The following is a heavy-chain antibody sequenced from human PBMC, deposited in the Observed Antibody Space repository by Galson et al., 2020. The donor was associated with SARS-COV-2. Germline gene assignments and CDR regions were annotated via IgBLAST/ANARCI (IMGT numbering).Heavy chain of an antibody. J-gene: IGHJ4*02. V-gene: IGHV3-30*04. D-gene: IGHD6-13*01. CDR2: ISYDGTKR. CDR1: GFTFSSSA. CDR3: ARETDDYTSSWYDY. Sequence: GGSLRLSCRASGFTFSSSAMHWVRQAPGKGLEWVAIISYDGTKRYNLDSVKGRFTISRDNSKNTLFLQMDSLTTEDTAVYYCARETDDYTSSWYDYWGQGTLFTVSS.